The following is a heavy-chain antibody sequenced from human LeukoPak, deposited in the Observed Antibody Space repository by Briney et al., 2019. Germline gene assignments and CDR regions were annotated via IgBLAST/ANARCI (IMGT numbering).Heavy chain of an antibody. J-gene: IGHJ4*02. V-gene: IGHV3-23*01. Sequence: GGSLRLSCAASGFTFSSYAMSWVRQAPGKGLEWVSGVSGSGGSTNYGDSVKGRFTISRGNSKNTLYLQMNSLRAEDTAVYYCAKASYYYYFDYWGQGTLVAVSS. CDR3: AKASYYYYFDY. CDR2: VSGSGGST. CDR1: GFTFSSYA. D-gene: IGHD3-22*01.